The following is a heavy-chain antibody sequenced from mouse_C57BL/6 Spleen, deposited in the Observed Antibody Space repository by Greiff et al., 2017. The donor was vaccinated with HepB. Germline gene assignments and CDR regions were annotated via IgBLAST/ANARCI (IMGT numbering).Heavy chain of an antibody. Sequence: EVQLQQSGPELVKPGASVKISCKASGYTFTDYYMNWVKQSHGKSLEWIGDINPNNGGTSYNQKFKGKATLTVDKSSSTAYMELRSLTSEDSAVYYCGRSSGTFAYWGQGTLVTVSA. J-gene: IGHJ3*01. V-gene: IGHV1-26*01. CDR1: GYTFTDYY. CDR2: INPNNGGT. D-gene: IGHD1-3*01. CDR3: GRSSGTFAY.